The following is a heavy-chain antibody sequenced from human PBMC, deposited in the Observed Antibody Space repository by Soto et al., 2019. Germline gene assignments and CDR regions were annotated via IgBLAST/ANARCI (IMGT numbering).Heavy chain of an antibody. Sequence: SETLSLTCTVSGGSISSSSYYWGWIRQPPGKGLEWIGSIYYSGSTYYNPSLKSRVTISVDTSKNQFSLKLSSVTAADTAVYYCGRISSPKVYYYYYYMDVWGKGTTVTVSS. CDR2: IYYSGST. J-gene: IGHJ6*03. V-gene: IGHV4-39*01. D-gene: IGHD6-6*01. CDR1: GGSISSSSYY. CDR3: GRISSPKVYYYYYYMDV.